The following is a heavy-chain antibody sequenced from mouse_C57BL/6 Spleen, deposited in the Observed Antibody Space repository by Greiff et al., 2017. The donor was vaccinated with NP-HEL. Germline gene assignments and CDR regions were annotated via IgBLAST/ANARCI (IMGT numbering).Heavy chain of an antibody. J-gene: IGHJ4*01. V-gene: IGHV1-18*01. CDR1: GYTFTDYN. Sequence: VQLKESGPELVKPGASVKIPCKASGYTFTDYNMDWVKQSHGKSLEWIGDINPNNGGTIYNQKFKGKATLTVDKSSSTAYMELRSLTSEDTAVYYCARGTKWDEEGYAMDYWGQGTSVTVSS. D-gene: IGHD4-1*01. CDR3: ARGTKWDEEGYAMDY. CDR2: INPNNGGT.